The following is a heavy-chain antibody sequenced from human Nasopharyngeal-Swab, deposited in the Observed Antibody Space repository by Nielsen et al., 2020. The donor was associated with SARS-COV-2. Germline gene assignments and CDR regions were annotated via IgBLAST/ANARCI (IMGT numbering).Heavy chain of an antibody. J-gene: IGHJ4*02. D-gene: IGHD3-10*01. CDR2: ISSSGSHK. Sequence: GGSLRLSCAASGFTFSSYSMNWVRQAPGKGLEWVSFISSSGSHKYYADSMKGRITISRDNAKSSLYLQLSSLRAEDTAVYYCARVEEYYYGSGSLSDNWGQGTLVTVSS. CDR1: GFTFSSYS. CDR3: ARVEEYYYGSGSLSDN. V-gene: IGHV3-21*01.